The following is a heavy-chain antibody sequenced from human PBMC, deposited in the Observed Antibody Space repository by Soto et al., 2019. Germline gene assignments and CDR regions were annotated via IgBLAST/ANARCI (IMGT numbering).Heavy chain of an antibody. Sequence: QVQLVESGGGVVQPGRSLRLSCAASGFTFSSYGLHWVRQAPGKGLEWVAVIWYDGSNKYYADSVKGRFTISRDNSKNTLYLQMNSLRAEDTAVYYCARGIWFGESGFDYWGQGTLVTVSS. V-gene: IGHV3-33*01. D-gene: IGHD3-10*01. CDR2: IWYDGSNK. CDR1: GFTFSSYG. J-gene: IGHJ4*02. CDR3: ARGIWFGESGFDY.